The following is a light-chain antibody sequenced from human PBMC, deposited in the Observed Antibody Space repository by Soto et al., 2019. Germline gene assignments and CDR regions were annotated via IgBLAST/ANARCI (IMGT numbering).Light chain of an antibody. CDR2: DVS. Sequence: QSALTQPASVSGSPGQSITISCTGTSSDVGDYNYVSWYQQHPGKAPKLIIYDVSNRPSGVSNRFSGSKSGNTASLTISGLRAEDEADYYCSSYISGSTPYVFGTGTKLT. J-gene: IGLJ1*01. CDR1: SSDVGDYNY. CDR3: SSYISGSTPYV. V-gene: IGLV2-14*01.